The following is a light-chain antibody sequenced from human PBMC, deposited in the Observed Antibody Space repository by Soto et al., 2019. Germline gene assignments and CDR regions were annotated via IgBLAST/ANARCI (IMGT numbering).Light chain of an antibody. CDR1: QSVSNNF. CDR2: GAS. V-gene: IGKV3-20*01. J-gene: IGKJ2*01. CDR3: QQYGFPPLT. Sequence: EIVLTQSPGTLSLSPGERATLSCRASQSVSNNFLAWYQQKAGQAPRLLIYGASSRATGIPDRFSGSGSGTDFTLTISRLEPEDFAVYYCQQYGFPPLTFGQGTKLEIK.